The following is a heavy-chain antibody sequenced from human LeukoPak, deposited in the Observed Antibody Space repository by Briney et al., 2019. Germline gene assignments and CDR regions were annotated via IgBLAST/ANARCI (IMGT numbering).Heavy chain of an antibody. Sequence: SETLSLTCAVYGGSFSGYYWSWIRQPPGKGLEWIGEINHSGSTNYNPSLKSRVTISVDTSKNQFSLKLSSVTAADTAVYYCARHDRLRALVPGPSRFDYWGQGTLVTVSS. J-gene: IGHJ4*02. CDR2: INHSGST. D-gene: IGHD6-6*01. CDR1: GGSFSGYY. CDR3: ARHDRLRALVPGPSRFDY. V-gene: IGHV4-34*01.